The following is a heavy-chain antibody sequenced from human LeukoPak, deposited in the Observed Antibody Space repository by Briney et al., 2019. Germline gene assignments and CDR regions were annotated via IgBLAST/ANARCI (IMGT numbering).Heavy chain of an antibody. CDR1: GGSISSGQNY. J-gene: IGHJ6*02. CDR2: IYTSGST. V-gene: IGHV4-61*02. Sequence: SQTLSLTCTVSGGSISSGQNYWSWIRQPAGKGLEWIGRIYTSGSTDYNPSLKTRVTISVDASKNQFSLKLSSVTAADTAVYYCARDEGYHYYAMDVWGQGTTVTVSS. CDR3: ARDEGYHYYAMDV.